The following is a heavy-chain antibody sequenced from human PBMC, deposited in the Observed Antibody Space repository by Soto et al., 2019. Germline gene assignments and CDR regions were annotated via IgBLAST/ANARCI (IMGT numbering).Heavy chain of an antibody. Sequence: SETLSLTCTVSGYSISSYYWSWIRQPPGKGLEWIGYIYYSGSTNYNPSLKSRVTISVDTSKNQFSLKLSSVTAADTAVYYCARVKGVGYYFYGMDVWGQGTTVTVSS. V-gene: IGHV4-59*01. CDR2: IYYSGST. J-gene: IGHJ6*02. CDR3: ARVKGVGYYFYGMDV. D-gene: IGHD2-8*01. CDR1: GYSISSYY.